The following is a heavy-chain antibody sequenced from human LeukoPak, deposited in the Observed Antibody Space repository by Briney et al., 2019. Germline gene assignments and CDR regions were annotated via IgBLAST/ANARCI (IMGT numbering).Heavy chain of an antibody. CDR3: ARAQPRDFWNRRPYYYGMDV. Sequence: GASVKVSCKASGGTFSSYAISWVRQAPGQGLEWMGGIIPIFGTANYAQKFQGRVTITADESTSTASMELSSLRSEDTAVYYCARAQPRDFWNRRPYYYGMDVWGQGTTVTVSS. J-gene: IGHJ6*02. CDR1: GGTFSSYA. CDR2: IIPIFGTA. D-gene: IGHD3-3*01. V-gene: IGHV1-69*13.